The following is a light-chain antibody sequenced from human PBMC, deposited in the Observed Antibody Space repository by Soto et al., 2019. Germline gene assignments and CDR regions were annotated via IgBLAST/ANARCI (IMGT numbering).Light chain of an antibody. J-gene: IGKJ1*01. Sequence: EILMTQSPVTMSVSPGERATLSCMASQSVSSNLAWYQQKPGQAPRLLIYGASTRATGIPARFSGSGSGTEFTLTISSLQSEDFAVYYCQQYNNWPRRTFGQGTKVDI. CDR1: QSVSSN. CDR2: GAS. V-gene: IGKV3-15*01. CDR3: QQYNNWPRRT.